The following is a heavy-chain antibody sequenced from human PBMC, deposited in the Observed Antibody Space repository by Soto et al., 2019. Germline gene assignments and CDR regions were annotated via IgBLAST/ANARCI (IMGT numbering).Heavy chain of an antibody. CDR1: GFTFSSYD. Sequence: GGSMRVSCAASGFTFSSYDMHWVRQDTGKGLEWVSAIGTAGDTYYPGSVKGRFTISRENAKNSLYLQMSSLRAEDTAVYYCARVSAGVLAALYGMDVWGQGTTVTVSS. D-gene: IGHD3-3*02. V-gene: IGHV3-13*01. J-gene: IGHJ6*02. CDR3: ARVSAGVLAALYGMDV. CDR2: IGTAGDT.